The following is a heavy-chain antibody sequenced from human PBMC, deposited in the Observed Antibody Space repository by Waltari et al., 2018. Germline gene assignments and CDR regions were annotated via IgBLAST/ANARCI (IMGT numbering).Heavy chain of an antibody. CDR2: INTDGSIT. D-gene: IGHD3-22*01. CDR3: APQISMIQGVD. Sequence: EVQLVESGGGLVQPGGSLRLSCAASGFAFSSCWMDWVRQAPGKGLVWVTHINTDGSITAYADSVKGRFTISRDNAKNTLYLQMNSLRPEDTAVYYCAPQISMIQGVDWGQGTLVTVSS. V-gene: IGHV3-74*01. J-gene: IGHJ4*02. CDR1: GFAFSSCW.